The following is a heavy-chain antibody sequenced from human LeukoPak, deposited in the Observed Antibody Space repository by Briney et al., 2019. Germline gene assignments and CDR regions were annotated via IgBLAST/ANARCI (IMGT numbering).Heavy chain of an antibody. J-gene: IGHJ4*02. CDR3: ARGGAPQLSSYFDH. CDR2: INPNTGDT. Sequence: ASVNVSCKASGYTFTAYYIHWVRQAPAHGLEWMGWINPNTGDTNFAQRLQGRVTMTRDTSINTAYMELSSLSSDDTAMHYCARGGAPQLSSYFDHWGEGALVTVSS. V-gene: IGHV1-2*02. D-gene: IGHD1-1*01. CDR1: GYTFTAYY.